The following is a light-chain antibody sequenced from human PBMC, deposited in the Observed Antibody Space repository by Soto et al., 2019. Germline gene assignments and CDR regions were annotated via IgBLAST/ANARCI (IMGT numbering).Light chain of an antibody. CDR3: QQYYSTPFT. CDR1: QSVLYSSNNKNY. V-gene: IGKV4-1*01. Sequence: DIVMTQSPDSLAVSLGERATINCKSSQSVLYSSNNKNYLAWYQQKPGQPPKLLIYWASTRESGVPDRFSGSGFWNDFPLPIRRLQAEDVAVYYCQQYYSTPFTFGPGTKVDIK. CDR2: WAS. J-gene: IGKJ3*01.